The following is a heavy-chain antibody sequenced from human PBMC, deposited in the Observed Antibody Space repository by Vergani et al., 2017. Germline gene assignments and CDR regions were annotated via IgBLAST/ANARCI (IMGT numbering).Heavy chain of an antibody. Sequence: QVQLVQSGAEVKKPGSSVKVSCKASGGTFSSYAISWVRQAPGQGLEWMGGFDPEDGETIYAQKFQGRVTMTEDTSTDTAYMELSSLRSEDTAVYYCATGYSSGWDLFDYWGQGTLVTVSS. D-gene: IGHD6-19*01. V-gene: IGHV1-24*01. CDR1: GGTFSSYA. CDR2: FDPEDGET. J-gene: IGHJ4*02. CDR3: ATGYSSGWDLFDY.